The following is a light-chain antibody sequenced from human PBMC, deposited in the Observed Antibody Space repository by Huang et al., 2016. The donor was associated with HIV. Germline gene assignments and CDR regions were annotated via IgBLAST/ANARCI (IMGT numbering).Light chain of an antibody. J-gene: IGKJ1*01. CDR2: ATS. CDR1: QDIKTY. CDR3: QQYYSFPLT. V-gene: IGKV1-8*01. Sequence: AIRITQSPSSLSASTGDKVSITCRASQDIKTYLAWDQQKPGKPPSLLIYATSTLQSGVPSRFSGGGSGTDFTLTITHLQSEDFATYYCQQYYSFPLTFGQGSQVEV.